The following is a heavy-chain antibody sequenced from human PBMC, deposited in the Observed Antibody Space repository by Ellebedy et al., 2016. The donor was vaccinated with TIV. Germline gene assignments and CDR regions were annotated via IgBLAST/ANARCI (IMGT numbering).Heavy chain of an antibody. CDR2: ISAGGVST. Sequence: GGSLRLSXEASGFTFRDFAMNWARQAPGKGREWVSAISAGGVSTGYADSVKGRFAISRDNSKSTLYLQMNGLRAEDSAVYYCAKDRGSGTYVNWFKPWGQGTLVTVSS. D-gene: IGHD3-16*01. V-gene: IGHV3-23*01. J-gene: IGHJ5*02. CDR1: GFTFRDFA. CDR3: AKDRGSGTYVNWFKP.